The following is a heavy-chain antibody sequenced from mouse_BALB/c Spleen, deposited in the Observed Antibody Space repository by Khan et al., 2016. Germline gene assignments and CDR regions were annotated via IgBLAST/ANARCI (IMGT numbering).Heavy chain of an antibody. CDR2: ISSGSSTI. Sequence: EVELVESGGGLVQPGGSRKLSCAASGFTFSSFGMHWVRQAPEKGLEWVAYISSGSSTIYYADTVKGRFTISRDNPKNTLFLQMTSLRSEDSAMYYCARKGAQNSYAIDYWGQGTSVTVSS. CDR3: ARKGAQNSYAIDY. V-gene: IGHV5-17*02. J-gene: IGHJ4*01. CDR1: GFTFSSFG.